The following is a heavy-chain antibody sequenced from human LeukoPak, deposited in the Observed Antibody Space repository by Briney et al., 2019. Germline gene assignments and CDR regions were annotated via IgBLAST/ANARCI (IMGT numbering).Heavy chain of an antibody. CDR2: IYYSGST. V-gene: IGHV4-39*07. CDR1: GGSISSSSYY. J-gene: IGHJ4*02. D-gene: IGHD3-16*02. Sequence: ASETLSLTCTVSGGSISSSSYYWGWIRQPPGKGLEWIGSIYYSGSTYYNPSLKGRVTISVDTSKNQFSLKLSSVTAADTAVYYCAARRLGELSLGFDYWGQGTLVTVSS. CDR3: AARRLGELSLGFDY.